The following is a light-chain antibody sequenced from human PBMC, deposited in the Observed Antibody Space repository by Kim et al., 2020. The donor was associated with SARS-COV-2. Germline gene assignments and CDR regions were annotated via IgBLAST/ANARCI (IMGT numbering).Light chain of an antibody. Sequence: DIQMTQSPSSLSESVGDRVTITCRASQGISNYLAWYQQKPGKAPKLLIYAASTLQSGVPSRFSGTGSGTDFTLTISSLQPEDVATYYCQKYYSDPSFGQGTKVEIK. J-gene: IGKJ1*01. CDR2: AAS. CDR3: QKYYSDPS. V-gene: IGKV1-27*01. CDR1: QGISNY.